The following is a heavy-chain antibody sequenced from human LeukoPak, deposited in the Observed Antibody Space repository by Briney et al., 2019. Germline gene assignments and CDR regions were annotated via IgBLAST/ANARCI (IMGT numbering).Heavy chain of an antibody. D-gene: IGHD3-22*01. CDR2: MNPDAGKT. CDR3: ARDYFDSSGTIYYFYGLDV. Sequence: ASVKVSCKASGYTFTSFDINWVQQAPGQGLEWMGWMNPDAGKTGYAQKFQGRVTMTRNTSIGTAYMELSSLRSDDTAVYYCARDYFDSSGTIYYFYGLDVWGLGTTVTVSS. CDR1: GYTFTSFD. J-gene: IGHJ6*02. V-gene: IGHV1-8*01.